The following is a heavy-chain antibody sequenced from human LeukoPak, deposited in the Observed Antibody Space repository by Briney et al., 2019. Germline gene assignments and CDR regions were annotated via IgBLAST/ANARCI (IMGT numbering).Heavy chain of an antibody. J-gene: IGHJ4*02. CDR2: ISSSSSTI. V-gene: IGHV3-48*01. CDR1: GFTFSSYS. D-gene: IGHD3-16*02. CDR3: ARAHYVWGSYRPSYFDY. Sequence: PGGSLRLSCAASGFTFSSYSMNWVRQAPGKGLEWVSYISSSSSTIYYADSVKGRFTISRDNAKNSLYLQMNSLRAEDTAVYYCARAHYVWGSYRPSYFDYWGQGTLVTVSS.